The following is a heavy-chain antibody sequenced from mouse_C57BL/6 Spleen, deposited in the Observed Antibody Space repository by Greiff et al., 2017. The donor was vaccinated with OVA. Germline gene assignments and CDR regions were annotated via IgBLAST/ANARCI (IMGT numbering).Heavy chain of an antibody. CDR1: GYTFTDHT. V-gene: IGHV1-78*01. D-gene: IGHD1-1*01. CDR3: ARAPYYGSSSYYFDY. J-gene: IGHJ2*01. CDR2: IYPRDGST. Sequence: LQQSDAELVKPGASVKISCKVSGYTFTDHTIHWMKQRPEQGLEWIGYIYPRDGSTKYNEKFKGKATLTADKSSSTAYMQLNSLTSEDSAVYFCARAPYYGSSSYYFDYWGQGTTLTVSS.